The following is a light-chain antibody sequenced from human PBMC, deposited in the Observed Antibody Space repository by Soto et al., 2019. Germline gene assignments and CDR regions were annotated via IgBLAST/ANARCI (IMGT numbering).Light chain of an antibody. CDR1: QSVSTS. Sequence: IVLTQSPATLSLFPGERAALSCRASQSVSTSLAWYQHKPGQAPRLIIYDASKRAPGIPARFSGSGSGTDFTLTISSPEPEDFAVYYCQVRDVWPTFGQGTKVEIK. CDR2: DAS. V-gene: IGKV3-11*01. J-gene: IGKJ1*01. CDR3: QVRDVWPT.